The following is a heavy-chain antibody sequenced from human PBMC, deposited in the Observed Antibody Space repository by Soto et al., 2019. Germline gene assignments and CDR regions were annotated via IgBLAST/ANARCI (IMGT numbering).Heavy chain of an antibody. J-gene: IGHJ4*02. CDR3: ARDAPPLSRSLVPFDY. CDR1: GYTFTSYG. Sequence: QVQLVQSGAEVKKPGASVKVSCKASGYTFTSYGISWVRQAPGQGLEWMGWISAYNGNTNYAQKLQGRVTMTTDTSTSTAYMELRSLRSVDTAVYSCARDAPPLSRSLVPFDYWGQGTLVTVSS. D-gene: IGHD6-19*01. CDR2: ISAYNGNT. V-gene: IGHV1-18*01.